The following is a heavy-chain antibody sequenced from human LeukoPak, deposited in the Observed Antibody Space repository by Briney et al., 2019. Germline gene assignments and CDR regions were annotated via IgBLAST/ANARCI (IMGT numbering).Heavy chain of an antibody. CDR2: IIPIFGTA. CDR1: GGTFSSYA. V-gene: IGHV1-69*13. J-gene: IGHJ4*02. CDR3: ARATGGAVVVIPYFDY. D-gene: IGHD3-22*01. Sequence: ASVKVSCKASGGTFSSYAISWVRQAPGQGLEWMGGIIPIFGTANYAQKFQGRVTITADESTSTAYMELSSLRSEDTAVYYCARATGGAVVVIPYFDYWGQGTLVTVSS.